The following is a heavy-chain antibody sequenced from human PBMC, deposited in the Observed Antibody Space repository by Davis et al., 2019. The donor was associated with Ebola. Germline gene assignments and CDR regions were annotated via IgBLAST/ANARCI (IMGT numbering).Heavy chain of an antibody. J-gene: IGHJ6*02. CDR3: ARDELGIAYYYGMDV. D-gene: IGHD7-27*01. Sequence: SETLSLTCTVSGGSISSSSYYWGWIRQPPGKGLEWIGNIYSSGSTYYNPSLKSRVTISVDTSKNPFSLKLSSVTAADTAVYYCARDELGIAYYYGMDVWGQGTTVTVSS. CDR1: GGSISSSSYY. V-gene: IGHV4-39*02. CDR2: IYSSGST.